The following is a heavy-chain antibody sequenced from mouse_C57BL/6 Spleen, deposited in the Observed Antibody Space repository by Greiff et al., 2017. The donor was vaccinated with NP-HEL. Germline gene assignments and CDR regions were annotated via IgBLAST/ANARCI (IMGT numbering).Heavy chain of an antibody. CDR3: ARFALSLDY. CDR2: IHPNSGST. Sequence: VQLQQSGAELVKPGASVKLSCKASGYTFTSYWMHWVKQRPGQGLEWIGMIHPNSGSTNYNEKFESKATLTVDKSSSTAYMQLSSLTSEDSAVYYCARFALSLDYWGQGTTLTVSS. D-gene: IGHD2-3*01. CDR1: GYTFTSYW. J-gene: IGHJ2*01. V-gene: IGHV1-64*01.